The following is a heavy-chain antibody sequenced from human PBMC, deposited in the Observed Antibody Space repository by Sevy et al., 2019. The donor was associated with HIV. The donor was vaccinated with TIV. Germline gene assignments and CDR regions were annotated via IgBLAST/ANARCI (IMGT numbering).Heavy chain of an antibody. V-gene: IGHV3-13*05. J-gene: IGHJ4*02. CDR2: IGTAGDP. Sequence: GGSLRLSCAASGFTFSSYDMHCVRQATGKGLEWVSAIGTAGDPYYPGSVKGRFTISRENAKNSLYLQMNSLRAGDTAVYYCARGIRNYYDSTTPRGFDYWGQGTLVTVSS. CDR1: GFTFSSYD. CDR3: ARGIRNYYDSTTPRGFDY. D-gene: IGHD3-22*01.